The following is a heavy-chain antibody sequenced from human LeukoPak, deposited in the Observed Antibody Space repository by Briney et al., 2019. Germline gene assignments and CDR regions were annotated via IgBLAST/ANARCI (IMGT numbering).Heavy chain of an antibody. V-gene: IGHV1-2*06. CDR1: GYTFTSYY. J-gene: IGHJ4*02. Sequence: ASVTVSFTASGYTFTSYYIHWVRQAPGQGLEWMGRINPNSGGTNYAQKFQGRVTMTRDTSISTAYMELSRLRSDDAAVYYCTRDRGYDYFFDYWGQGTLVTVSS. CDR3: TRDRGYDYFFDY. D-gene: IGHD5-12*01. CDR2: INPNSGGT.